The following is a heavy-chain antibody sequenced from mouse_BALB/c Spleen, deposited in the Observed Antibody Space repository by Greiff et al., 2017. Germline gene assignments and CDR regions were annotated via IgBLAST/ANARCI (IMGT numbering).Heavy chain of an antibody. D-gene: IGHD2-3*01. J-gene: IGHJ4*01. CDR2: INSNGGST. CDR1: GFTFSSYG. Sequence: DVQLVESGGGLVQPGGSLKLSCAASGFTFSSYGMSWVRQTPDKRLELVATINSNGGSTYYPDSVKGRFTISRDNAKNTLYLQMSSLKSEDTAMYYCARDGYFYAMDYWGQGTSVTVSS. V-gene: IGHV5-6-3*01. CDR3: ARDGYFYAMDY.